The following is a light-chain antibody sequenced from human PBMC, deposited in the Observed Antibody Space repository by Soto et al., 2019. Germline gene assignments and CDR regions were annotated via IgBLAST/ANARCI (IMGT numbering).Light chain of an antibody. CDR2: AVS. J-gene: IGLJ1*01. CDR3: ISYTDRQSYL. Sequence: QYALTQPPSLYVSTGQSITISFSGTSSDIGSYNHVAWYQQFPGKSPKLMIYAVSDRPSGVSDRFSGSKSGITASLTISGLQTEDEADYYCISYTDRQSYLFGTGTKVTVL. V-gene: IGLV2-14*03. CDR1: SSDIGSYNH.